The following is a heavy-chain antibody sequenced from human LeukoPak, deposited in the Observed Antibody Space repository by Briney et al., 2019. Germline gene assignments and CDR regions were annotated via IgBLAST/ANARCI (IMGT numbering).Heavy chain of an antibody. CDR3: ARDLDGYNTFDY. V-gene: IGHV4-59*12. D-gene: IGHD5-24*01. CDR2: IYHSGST. CDR1: GGSISSYY. J-gene: IGHJ4*02. Sequence: PSETLSLTCTVSGGSISSYYWSWIRQPPGKGLEWIGYIYHSGSTKYHPSLKSRVTMSVDTSKNQFSLKLSSVTAADTAVYFCARDLDGYNTFDYWGQGTLVTVSS.